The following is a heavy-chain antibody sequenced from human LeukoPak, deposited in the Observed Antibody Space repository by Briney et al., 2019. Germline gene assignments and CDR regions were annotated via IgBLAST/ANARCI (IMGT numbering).Heavy chain of an antibody. CDR3: ARDLIAVAKGDY. CDR2: INPNSGGT. D-gene: IGHD6-19*01. V-gene: IGHV1-2*06. Sequence: EASVKVSCKASNYTFTRYGISWVRQAPGQGLEWMGRINPNSGGTNYAQKFQGRVTMTRDTSISTAYMELSRLRSDDTAVYYCARDLIAVAKGDYWGQGTLVTVSS. J-gene: IGHJ4*02. CDR1: NYTFTRYG.